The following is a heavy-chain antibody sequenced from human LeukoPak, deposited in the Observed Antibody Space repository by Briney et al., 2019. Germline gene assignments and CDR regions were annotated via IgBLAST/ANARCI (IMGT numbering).Heavy chain of an antibody. CDR2: INPNSGGT. D-gene: IGHD6-13*01. CDR1: GYTFTGYY. V-gene: IGHV1-2*02. J-gene: IGHJ4*02. CDR3: ARDDSRAKYSSSSY. Sequence: ASVKVSCKASGYTFTGYYMHWVRQAPGQGLEWMGWINPNSGGTNYVQKFQGRVTMTRDTSISTAYMELSRLRSDDTAVYYCARDDSRAKYSSSSYWGQGTLVTVSS.